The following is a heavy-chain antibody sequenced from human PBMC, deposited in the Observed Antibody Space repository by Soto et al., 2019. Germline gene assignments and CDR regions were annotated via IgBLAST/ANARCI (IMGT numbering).Heavy chain of an antibody. J-gene: IGHJ4*02. CDR2: IYHCGST. V-gene: IGHV4-30-2*01. Sequence: QLQLQESGSGLVKPSQTLSLTCAVSGGSISSGGYSWSWIRQPQGKGLEWIGYIYHCGSTYYNPSLKSRVTISEDRSKNQFSLKLSSVTAADTAVYFCAAGGGLPRYYWGQGTLVTVSS. CDR1: GGSISSGGYS. D-gene: IGHD5-12*01. CDR3: AAGGGLPRYY.